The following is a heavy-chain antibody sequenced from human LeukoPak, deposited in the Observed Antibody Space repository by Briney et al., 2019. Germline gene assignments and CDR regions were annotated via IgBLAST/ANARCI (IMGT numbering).Heavy chain of an antibody. D-gene: IGHD2-2*01. Sequence: ASVKVSCKASGYTFTSYDINRVRQATGQGLEWMGWMNPNSSNTGYAQKFQGRVTMTRNTSISTAYMELSSLRSEDTAVYYCARGDLYCSSTSCYFWFDPWGQGTLVTVSS. V-gene: IGHV1-8*01. CDR2: MNPNSSNT. J-gene: IGHJ5*02. CDR1: GYTFTSYD. CDR3: ARGDLYCSSTSCYFWFDP.